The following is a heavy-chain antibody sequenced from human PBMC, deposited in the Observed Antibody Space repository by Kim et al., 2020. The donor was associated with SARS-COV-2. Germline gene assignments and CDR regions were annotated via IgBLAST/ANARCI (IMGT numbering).Heavy chain of an antibody. Sequence: SETLSLTCTVSGGSISSYYWSWIRQPPGKGPEWIGYIFYTLSTTYNPSLKSRVTISVDASKNQFSLKLSSLTAADTAVYYCARGSSGYRATLDYWGQGTL. D-gene: IGHD2-2*02. J-gene: IGHJ4*02. CDR2: IFYTLST. V-gene: IGHV4-59*01. CDR1: GGSISSYY. CDR3: ARGSSGYRATLDY.